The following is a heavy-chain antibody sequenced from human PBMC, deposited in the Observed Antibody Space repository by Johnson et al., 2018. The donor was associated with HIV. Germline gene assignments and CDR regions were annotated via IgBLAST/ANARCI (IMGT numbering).Heavy chain of an antibody. D-gene: IGHD1-20*01. Sequence: QLVESGGGVVQPGKSLRLSCAASGFTFSSYGMHWVRQAAGKGLEWVALIWYDGSNKYYADYVKGRFTISRDNSKNTLYLQMNSLRGEDTAVYYCAKDSMGFNWNQFEAFDIWGQGTMVTVSS. CDR3: AKDSMGFNWNQFEAFDI. CDR1: GFTFSSYG. V-gene: IGHV3-33*06. CDR2: IWYDGSNK. J-gene: IGHJ3*02.